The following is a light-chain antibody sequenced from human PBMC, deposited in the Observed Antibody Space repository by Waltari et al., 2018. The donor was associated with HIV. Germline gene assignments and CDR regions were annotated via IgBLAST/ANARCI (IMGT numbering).Light chain of an antibody. V-gene: IGLV1-44*01. Sequence: QSVLTQPPSASGTPGQRLTISCPGSSPNIGGGTVNWYQQFTGRAPKLLMSANNKRPSGVPDRFSGSKSGTSASLAISGLQSEDEADYYCAAWDDSLKSMVFGGGTKLTVL. CDR3: AAWDDSLKSMV. CDR1: SPNIGGGT. J-gene: IGLJ2*01. CDR2: ANN.